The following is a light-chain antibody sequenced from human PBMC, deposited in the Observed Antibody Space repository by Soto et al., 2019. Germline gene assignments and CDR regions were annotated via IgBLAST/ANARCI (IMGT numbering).Light chain of an antibody. CDR2: GAS. J-gene: IGKJ1*01. CDR1: PSVSNDF. V-gene: IGKV3-20*01. Sequence: EIVLTQSPGLLSLSPGERATLSCRASPSVSNDFLAWYQQKPGQAPRLLIYGASPRATDVPDRFSGSVSGAHVPLAVSRLEPEDFAVYYCQQYGSSPPRTVGQGTEVE. CDR3: QQYGSSPPRT.